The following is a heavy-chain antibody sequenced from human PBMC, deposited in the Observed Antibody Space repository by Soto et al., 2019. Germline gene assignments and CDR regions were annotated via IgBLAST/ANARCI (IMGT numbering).Heavy chain of an antibody. V-gene: IGHV3-23*01. Sequence: GGSLRLSCAASGFTFTNFATNWVRQAPGKGLEWVSVISGTGDTTYNADSVKGRFTISRDNSMNTAFLQMNSLRAEDTALYYGAKGYCSSTSCSFDYWGQGTLVTVSS. J-gene: IGHJ4*02. CDR3: AKGYCSSTSCSFDY. D-gene: IGHD2-2*01. CDR1: GFTFTNFA. CDR2: ISGTGDTT.